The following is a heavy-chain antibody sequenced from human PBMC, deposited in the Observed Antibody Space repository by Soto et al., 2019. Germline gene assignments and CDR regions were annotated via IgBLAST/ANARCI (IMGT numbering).Heavy chain of an antibody. V-gene: IGHV1-3*01. CDR3: ARVAYSSGWFNRLDY. J-gene: IGHJ4*02. CDR1: GYSFTSYA. Sequence: ASVKVSCKASGYSFTSYAMHWLLQAPGQRLEWMGWINAGNGNTKYSQKFQGRVTITRDTSASTAYMELSSLRSEDTAVYYCARVAYSSGWFNRLDYWGQGTLVTVSS. CDR2: INAGNGNT. D-gene: IGHD6-19*01.